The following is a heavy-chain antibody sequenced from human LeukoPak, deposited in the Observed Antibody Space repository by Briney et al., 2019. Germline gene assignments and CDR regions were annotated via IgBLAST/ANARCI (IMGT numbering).Heavy chain of an antibody. D-gene: IGHD4-23*01. CDR2: ISGSGGST. CDR3: ARTTVASGFDY. Sequence: PGGSLRLSCTASGFTFSNSGMHWVRQAPGKGLEWVSAISGSGGSTYYADSVKGRFTISRDNSKNTLYLQMNSLRAEDTAVYYCARTTVASGFDYWGQGTLVTVSS. CDR1: GFTFSNSG. J-gene: IGHJ4*02. V-gene: IGHV3-23*01.